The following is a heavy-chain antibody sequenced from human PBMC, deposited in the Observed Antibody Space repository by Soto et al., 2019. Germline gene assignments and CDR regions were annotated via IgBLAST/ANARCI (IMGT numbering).Heavy chain of an antibody. CDR1: GYTFTSYG. D-gene: IGHD2-15*01. J-gene: IGHJ6*02. CDR2: ISAYNGNT. Sequence: GASVKVSCKASGYTFTSYGISWVRQAPGQGLEWMGWISAYNGNTNYAQKLQGRVTMTTDTSTSTAYMELRSLRSDDTAVYYCARVCSGGSCYSLTPHYYGMDVWGQGTTVAVSS. V-gene: IGHV1-18*01. CDR3: ARVCSGGSCYSLTPHYYGMDV.